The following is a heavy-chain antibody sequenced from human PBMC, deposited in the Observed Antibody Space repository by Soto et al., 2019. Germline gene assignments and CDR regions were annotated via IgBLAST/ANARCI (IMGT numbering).Heavy chain of an antibody. CDR3: AHSPWGAAPDY. CDR2: IYWNDDK. D-gene: IGHD3-16*01. V-gene: IGHV2-5*01. Sequence: GSGPTLVNPTQTLTLTCSFSGFSLIARGVGVGWIRQPPGKALEWLAIIYWNDDKLYSPSLKSRLTITKDTAENQVVLTMTNMDPVDTATYFCAHSPWGAAPDYWGQGTVVTVSS. CDR1: GFSLIARGVG. J-gene: IGHJ4*02.